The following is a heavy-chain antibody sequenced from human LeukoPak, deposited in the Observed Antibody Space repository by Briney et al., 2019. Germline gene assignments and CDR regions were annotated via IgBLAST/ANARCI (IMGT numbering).Heavy chain of an antibody. J-gene: IGHJ4*02. CDR2: ISGSGGNT. V-gene: IGHV3-23*01. D-gene: IGHD6-13*01. CDR3: AKGPYSSSWYYFDY. Sequence: GGSLRLSCVASGFTFPRYAMNWVRQAPGQGLEWVSTISGSGGNTYYADSVKGRFTISRDNSKSTLFLQMNSLRAEDTAVYYCAKGPYSSSWYYFDYWGQGTLVTVSS. CDR1: GFTFPRYA.